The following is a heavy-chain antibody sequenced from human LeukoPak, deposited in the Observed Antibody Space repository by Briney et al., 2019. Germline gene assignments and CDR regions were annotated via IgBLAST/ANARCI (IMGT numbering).Heavy chain of an antibody. V-gene: IGHV4-38-2*02. D-gene: IGHD2-2*01. CDR3: ARDQYCSSTSCWDDAFDI. Sequence: PSETLSLTCTVSGYSISSGYYWGWIRQPPGKGLERIGSIYHSGSTYYNPSLKSRVTISVDTSKNQFSLKLSSVTAADTAVYYCARDQYCSSTSCWDDAFDIWGQGTMVTVSS. CDR2: IYHSGST. J-gene: IGHJ3*02. CDR1: GYSISSGYY.